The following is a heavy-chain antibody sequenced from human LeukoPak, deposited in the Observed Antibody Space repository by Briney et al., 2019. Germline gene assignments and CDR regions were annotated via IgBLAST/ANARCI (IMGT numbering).Heavy chain of an antibody. D-gene: IGHD3-10*01. Sequence: SQTLSLTCTVSGGSISSGGYYWSWIRQHPGKGLEWIGYIYYSGSTYYNPSLKSRVTISVDTSKNQFSLKLSSVTAADTAVYYCARDPAPGRGYWYFDLWGRGTLVTVSS. CDR2: IYYSGST. J-gene: IGHJ2*01. V-gene: IGHV4-31*03. CDR1: GGSISSGGYY. CDR3: ARDPAPGRGYWYFDL.